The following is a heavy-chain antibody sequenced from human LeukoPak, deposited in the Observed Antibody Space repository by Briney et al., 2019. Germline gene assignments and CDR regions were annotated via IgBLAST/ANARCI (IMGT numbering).Heavy chain of an antibody. D-gene: IGHD3-10*01. V-gene: IGHV1-2*02. CDR2: INPNSGGT. Sequence: ASVKVSCKASAYTFTGYYMHWVRQAPGQGLEWMGWINPNSGGTNFAQKFQGRVTMTRDTSISTAYMELSRLRSDDTAVYYCARGAVTMVRGVPDYWGQGTLVTVSS. CDR1: AYTFTGYY. CDR3: ARGAVTMVRGVPDY. J-gene: IGHJ4*02.